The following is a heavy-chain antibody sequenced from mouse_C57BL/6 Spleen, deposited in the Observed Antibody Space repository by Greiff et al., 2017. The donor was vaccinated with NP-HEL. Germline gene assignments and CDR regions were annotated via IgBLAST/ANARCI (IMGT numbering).Heavy chain of an antibody. CDR1: GYTFTSYW. CDR3: ARSPGRITTVVEGYAMDY. V-gene: IGHV1-69*01. J-gene: IGHJ4*01. Sequence: QVQLQQPGAELVMPGASVKLSCKASGYTFTSYWMPWVKQRPGQGLEWIGEIDPSDSYTNYNQKFQGTSTLPVDKSSSTAYMQLSSLTSEDSAVYDCARSPGRITTVVEGYAMDYWGQGTSVTVSS. D-gene: IGHD1-1*01. CDR2: IDPSDSYT.